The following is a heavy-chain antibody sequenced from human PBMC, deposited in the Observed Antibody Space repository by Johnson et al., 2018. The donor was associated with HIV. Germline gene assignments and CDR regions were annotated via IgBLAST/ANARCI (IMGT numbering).Heavy chain of an antibody. J-gene: IGHJ3*02. CDR2: ISSSGSTI. CDR1: GFTFSDYY. V-gene: IGHV3-11*04. Sequence: QVQLVESGGGLVKPGGSLRLSCAASGFTFSDYYMSWIRQAPGKGLEWVSYISSSGSTIYYADSVKGLFTISRDNDKNSLYLQMNSLGAEDTAVYYCASGLDNWNDRDAFDIWGQGTMVTVSS. CDR3: ASGLDNWNDRDAFDI. D-gene: IGHD1-1*01.